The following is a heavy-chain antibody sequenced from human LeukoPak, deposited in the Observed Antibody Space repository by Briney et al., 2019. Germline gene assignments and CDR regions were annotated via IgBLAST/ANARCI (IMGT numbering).Heavy chain of an antibody. CDR2: INPNSGGT. J-gene: IGHJ4*02. CDR3: ASLPVGAAGTRDY. V-gene: IGHV1-2*02. CDR1: GYTFTGYY. D-gene: IGHD6-13*01. Sequence: ASVKVSCKASGYTFTGYYMHWVRQAPGQGLEWMGWINPNSGGTNYAQKFQGRVTMTRDTSISTAYMELSRLRSDDTAVYYCASLPVGAAGTRDYWGQGTLVTVSS.